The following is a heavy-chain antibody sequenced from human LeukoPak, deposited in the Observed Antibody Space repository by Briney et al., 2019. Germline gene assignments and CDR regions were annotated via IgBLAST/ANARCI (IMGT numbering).Heavy chain of an antibody. CDR1: GGSISSSSYY. V-gene: IGHV4-61*05. CDR3: ARADYYDSTHRYFDL. D-gene: IGHD3-22*01. CDR2: IYYSGST. Sequence: PSETLSLTCTVSGGSISSSSYYWGWIRQPPGKGLEWIGYIYYSGSTNYNPSLKSRVTISVDTSKNQFSLKLSSVTAADTAVYYCARADYYDSTHRYFDLWGRGTLVTVSS. J-gene: IGHJ2*01.